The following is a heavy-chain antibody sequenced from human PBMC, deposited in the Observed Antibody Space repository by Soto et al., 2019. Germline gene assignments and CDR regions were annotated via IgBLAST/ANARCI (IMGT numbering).Heavy chain of an antibody. Sequence: QVQLVESGGGVVQPGNSLRLSCAASGFTFKNYGIHWVRQSPGKGLEWVALVSYLGSEKYYIDSVKGRFSVSRDNSKNTAYLQMNSLRPEDTAVYYCAKDRLLRTYYFDSWGQGTRVTVSS. CDR1: GFTFKNYG. J-gene: IGHJ4*02. CDR2: VSYLGSEK. D-gene: IGHD2-15*01. V-gene: IGHV3-30*18. CDR3: AKDRLLRTYYFDS.